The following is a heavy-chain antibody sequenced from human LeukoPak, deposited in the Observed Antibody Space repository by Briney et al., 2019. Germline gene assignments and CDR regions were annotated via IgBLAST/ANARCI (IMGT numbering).Heavy chain of an antibody. CDR1: GGSISSSSYY. CDR3: ARHSGSYLKSALHI. V-gene: IGHV4-39*01. J-gene: IGHJ3*02. D-gene: IGHD1-26*01. CDR2: MYYSGST. Sequence: SQTLSLTCTVSGGSISSSSYYWGWIRQPPGKGLEWIGSMYYSGSTYYNPSLKSRVTISVDTSKNQFSLELTSVTAADTAVYYCARHSGSYLKSALHIWGQGTMVTVSS.